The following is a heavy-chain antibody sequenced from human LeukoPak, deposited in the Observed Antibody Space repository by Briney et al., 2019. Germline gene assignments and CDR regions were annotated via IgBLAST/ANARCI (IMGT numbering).Heavy chain of an antibody. CDR1: GYTFTSYA. J-gene: IGHJ4*02. Sequence: GASVKVSCKASGYTFTSYAMHWVRQAPGQRLEWMGWINAGNGNTKYSQKFQGRVTITRDTSASTAYMELSSLRSEDTAVYYCARDWGYCNGGSCYAMEFWGQGTLVTVSS. D-gene: IGHD2-15*01. CDR3: ARDWGYCNGGSCYAMEF. CDR2: INAGNGNT. V-gene: IGHV1-3*01.